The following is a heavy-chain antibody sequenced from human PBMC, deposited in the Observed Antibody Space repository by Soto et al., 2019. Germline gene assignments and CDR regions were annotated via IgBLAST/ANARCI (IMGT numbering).Heavy chain of an antibody. V-gene: IGHV4-59*01. CDR1: GGSISNYY. D-gene: IGHD1-1*01. CDR3: ARRWSGTDF. J-gene: IGHJ4*02. CDR2: VDYSGTI. Sequence: QVELQESGPGLLKPSETLSLTCSVSGGSISNYYWNWIRQPPGKGLEWIGYVDYSGTISYNPSLKSRVTMSLDTSKNQFSLSLRSVTAADTASYYCARRWSGTDFWGRGTLVTVSS.